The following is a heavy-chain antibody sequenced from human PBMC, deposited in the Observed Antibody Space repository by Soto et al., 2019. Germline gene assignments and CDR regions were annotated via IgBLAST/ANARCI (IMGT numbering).Heavy chain of an antibody. CDR2: IYRAGGT. J-gene: IGHJ4*02. Sequence: SSEPLSLTGGASGCSLTGTDGSNWVRQPPRQTLECIGEIYRAGGTNYNPSLKCQVTISLDKWENQFSLKVTSLTAADTAVYYCASRDPGTSVDYWGQGTLVAVSS. CDR3: ASRDPGTSVDY. D-gene: IGHD1-7*01. V-gene: IGHV4-4*02. CDR1: GCSLTGTDG.